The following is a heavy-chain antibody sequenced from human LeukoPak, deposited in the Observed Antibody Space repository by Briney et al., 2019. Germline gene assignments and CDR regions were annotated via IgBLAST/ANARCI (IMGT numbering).Heavy chain of an antibody. Sequence: GGSLRLSCAASGFTFSNAWMSWVRQAPGKGLEWVGRIKSKTDGGTTDYAAPVKGRFTISRDDSKNTLYLQMNSLKTEDTAVYYCITGYGSGSFSYYYYMDVWGKGTTVTVSS. CDR2: IKSKTDGGTT. V-gene: IGHV3-15*01. CDR1: GFTFSNAW. J-gene: IGHJ6*03. CDR3: ITGYGSGSFSYYYYMDV. D-gene: IGHD3-10*01.